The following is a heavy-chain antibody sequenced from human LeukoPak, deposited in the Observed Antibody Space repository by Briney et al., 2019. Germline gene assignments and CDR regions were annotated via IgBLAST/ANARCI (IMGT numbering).Heavy chain of an antibody. J-gene: IGHJ4*02. CDR2: IYSDADT. CDR1: GFIVSGNY. CDR3: AKLSSGNLYYFDY. Sequence: GGSLRLSCAASGFIVSGNYMSWVRQAPGKGLECVSVIYSDADTYYADSVKGRFIISRDNSKNTLYLQMNSLRAEDTAVYYCAKLSSGNLYYFDYWGQGTLVTVSS. D-gene: IGHD3-3*01. V-gene: IGHV3-53*01.